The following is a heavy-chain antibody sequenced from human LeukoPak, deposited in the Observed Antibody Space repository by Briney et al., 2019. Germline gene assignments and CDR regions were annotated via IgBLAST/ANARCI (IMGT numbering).Heavy chain of an antibody. CDR2: IISISGSP. Sequence: ASVKVSCKVSGATFSDSTLSWVRQVPGQGLEWMGGIISISGSPNYAQGFQGRVTFTTDESTSTAYMELRSLTSGDTAVYYCAGDFQAARLHMFEFWGQGSLVTVSS. CDR3: AGDFQAARLHMFEF. V-gene: IGHV1-69*05. CDR1: GATFSDST. D-gene: IGHD6-6*01. J-gene: IGHJ4*02.